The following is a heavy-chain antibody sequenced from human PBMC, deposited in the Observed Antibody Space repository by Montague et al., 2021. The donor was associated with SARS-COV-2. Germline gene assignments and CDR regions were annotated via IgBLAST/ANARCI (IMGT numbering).Heavy chain of an antibody. CDR3: ARFYSDGFGSYYSVPFDY. J-gene: IGHJ4*02. V-gene: IGHV2-5*02. D-gene: IGHD3-10*01. CDR1: GFSLTTSGVG. Sequence: PALVKPTQTLTLTCAFSGFSLTTSGVGVGWIRQPPGKALEWLALIYWDDDKRYSPSLRSRLTITKDTSKNQVVLTMTYMDPVDTATYCCARFYSDGFGSYYSVPFDYWGQGIPVTVSS. CDR2: IYWDDDK.